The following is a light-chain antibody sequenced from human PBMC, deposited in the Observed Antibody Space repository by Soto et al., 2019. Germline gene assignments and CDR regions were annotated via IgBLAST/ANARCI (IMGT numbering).Light chain of an antibody. CDR3: QQYDSFPYS. Sequence: IQMTQSPLFLSASIGDRVTITCQASQYITNYLNWYQQKPGKAPKLLIYDASMLERGVPSRFSGGGSGTHFTFTISSLQPEDIATFYCQQYDSFPYSFGQGTKVDSK. V-gene: IGKV1-33*01. CDR2: DAS. CDR1: QYITNY. J-gene: IGKJ2*03.